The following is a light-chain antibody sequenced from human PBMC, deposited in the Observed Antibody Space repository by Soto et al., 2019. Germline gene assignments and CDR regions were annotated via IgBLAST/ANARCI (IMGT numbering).Light chain of an antibody. J-gene: IGKJ3*01. CDR2: AAS. CDR3: QHLNSYPIT. CDR1: QGISSN. V-gene: IGKV1-9*01. Sequence: DIQLTQSPSFRSASVGDRVTITCGASQGISSNLAWYQQKPGKAPKVLIYAASTLKSGVPSRFSGSGSGTEFTLTISSLQPEDFATYYCQHLNSYPITFGPGTKVDIK.